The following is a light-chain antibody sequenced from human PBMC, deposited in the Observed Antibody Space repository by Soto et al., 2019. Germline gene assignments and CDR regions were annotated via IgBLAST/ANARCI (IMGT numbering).Light chain of an antibody. Sequence: QSVLTQPPSASGTPGQRVTISCSGGSSNIGSNFIYWYEQLPGTAPKLLIDRNNQRPSGVPDRFSGSKSGTSASLAISGLRSEDEGDYHCAAWDDSLSGVVFGGGTKLTVL. J-gene: IGLJ2*01. CDR2: RNN. CDR1: SSNIGSNF. V-gene: IGLV1-47*01. CDR3: AAWDDSLSGVV.